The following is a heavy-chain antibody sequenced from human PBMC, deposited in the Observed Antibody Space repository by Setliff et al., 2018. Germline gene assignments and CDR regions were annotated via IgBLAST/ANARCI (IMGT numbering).Heavy chain of an antibody. CDR2: INPSGGST. V-gene: IGHV1-46*01. CDR1: GYTFTSYY. D-gene: IGHD3-22*01. Sequence: ASVKVSCKASGYTFTSYYMHWVRQAPGQGLEWMGIINPSGGSTSYAQKFQGRVTMTRDTSTSTVYMELSSLRSEDTAMYYCARRRYYDSSGYYYFDYWGQGTLVTVSS. CDR3: ARRRYYDSSGYYYFDY. J-gene: IGHJ4*02.